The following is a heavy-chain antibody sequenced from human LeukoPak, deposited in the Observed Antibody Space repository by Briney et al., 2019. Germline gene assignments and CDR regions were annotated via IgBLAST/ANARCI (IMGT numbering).Heavy chain of an antibody. Sequence: GSLRLSCAASGFTFSSYEMNWVRQAPGKGLEWIGSISYSGSTYYNSSLKSRVTISSDTSRNQFSLRLSSVTAADTAVYYCARQTTVTTSGGDAFDIWGQGTMVTVSS. J-gene: IGHJ3*02. V-gene: IGHV4-39*01. CDR1: GFTFSSYE. CDR3: ARQTTVTTSGGDAFDI. CDR2: ISYSGST. D-gene: IGHD4-17*01.